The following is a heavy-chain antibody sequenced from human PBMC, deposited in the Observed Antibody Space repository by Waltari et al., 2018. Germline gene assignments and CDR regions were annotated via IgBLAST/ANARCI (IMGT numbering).Heavy chain of an antibody. CDR1: GDPIDPYH. D-gene: IGHD3-3*01. CDR2: IDASGTR. Sequence: QVQLQESGPGLVKPSGTLSLTCIVSGDPIDPYHWTWIRQSAEKGLEWIGRIDASGTRNYNPSLKSRVTMSVDTSKNQFFLNLQSVTAADTAVYYCARGWWSADYTGDAFDVWGQGTAVTVSS. J-gene: IGHJ3*01. CDR3: ARGWWSADYTGDAFDV. V-gene: IGHV4-4*07.